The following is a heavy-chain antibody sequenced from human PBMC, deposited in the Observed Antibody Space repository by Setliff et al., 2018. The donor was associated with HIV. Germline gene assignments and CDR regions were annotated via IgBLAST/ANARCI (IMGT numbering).Heavy chain of an antibody. J-gene: IGHJ5*02. V-gene: IGHV4-39*01. CDR1: GGSISSRSFY. Sequence: KTSETLSLTCTVSGGSISSRSFYWGWVRQPPGQSLDWIGIIYYSWSTYYNPSLKSRVTMSVDTSKNQFSLRLISVTAADTAVYFCARRDTSTFYWFDPWGQGTLVTVSS. CDR3: ARRDTSTFYWFDP. D-gene: IGHD2-2*01. CDR2: IYYSWST.